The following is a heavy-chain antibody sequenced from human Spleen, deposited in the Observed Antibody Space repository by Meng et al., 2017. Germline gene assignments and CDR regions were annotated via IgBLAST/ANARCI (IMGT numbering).Heavy chain of an antibody. CDR2: IWYDGSKK. V-gene: IGHV3-33*01. J-gene: IGHJ4*02. CDR3: VRGDILTGYYYFDY. D-gene: IGHD3-9*01. CDR1: RLTFSNYG. Sequence: GGSLRLSCAASRLTFSNYGMHWVRQAPGKGLEWVSFIWYDGSKKYYADSVKGRFTIPRDNSKNTLHLQMDSLRAEDTAVYYCVRGDILTGYYYFDYWGQGTLVTVSS.